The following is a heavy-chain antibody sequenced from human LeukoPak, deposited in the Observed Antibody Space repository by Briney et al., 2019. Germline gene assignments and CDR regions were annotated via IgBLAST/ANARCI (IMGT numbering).Heavy chain of an antibody. V-gene: IGHV3-21*06. J-gene: IGHJ3*02. CDR1: GFTFSSHN. D-gene: IGHD5-18*01. Sequence: GGSLRLSCAASGFTFSSHNMNWVRLAPGKGLDWVSSISSSSSSTYYADSVKGRFTISRDNAKDSLYLQMNSLRDEDTAVYYCARTSVGQSFGYVPQNAFDISGQGTMVTVSS. CDR2: ISSSSSST. CDR3: ARTSVGQSFGYVPQNAFDI.